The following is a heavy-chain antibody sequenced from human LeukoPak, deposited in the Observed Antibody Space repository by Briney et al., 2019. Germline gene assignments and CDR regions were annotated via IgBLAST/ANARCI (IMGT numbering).Heavy chain of an antibody. D-gene: IGHD3-22*01. CDR1: GFTFSSYA. J-gene: IGHJ4*02. CDR3: AKGVYYDSSGYSDYFDY. CDR2: ISGSGGST. V-gene: IGHV3-23*01. Sequence: GGSLRLSCAASGFTFSSYAMSWVRQAPGKGLEWVSAISGSGGSTYYADSVKGRFTISRDNYKNTLYLQMNSLRAEDTAVYYCAKGVYYDSSGYSDYFDYWGQGTLVTVSS.